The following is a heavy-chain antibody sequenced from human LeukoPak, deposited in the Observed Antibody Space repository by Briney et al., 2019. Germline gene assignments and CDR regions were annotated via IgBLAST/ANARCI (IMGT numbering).Heavy chain of an antibody. D-gene: IGHD5-18*01. CDR3: ARETHSYGTGDY. V-gene: IGHV1-2*06. CDR2: INPNSGGT. J-gene: IGHJ4*02. Sequence: ASVKVSCKASGYTFTGYYMHWVRQAPGQGLEWMGRINPNSGGTNYAQKFQGRVTMTRDTSISTAYMELSRLRSDDTAVYYRARETHSYGTGDYWGQGTLVTVSS. CDR1: GYTFTGYY.